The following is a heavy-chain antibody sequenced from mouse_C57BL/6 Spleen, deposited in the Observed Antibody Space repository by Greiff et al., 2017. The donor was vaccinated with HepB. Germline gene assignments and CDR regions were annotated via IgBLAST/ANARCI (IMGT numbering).Heavy chain of an antibody. CDR2: IDPETGGT. CDR1: GYTFTDYE. V-gene: IGHV1-15*01. CDR3: TRPFLTVFVY. J-gene: IGHJ2*01. D-gene: IGHD4-1*01. Sequence: LQESGAELVRPGASVTLSCKASGYTFTDYEMHWVKQTPVHGLEWIGAIDPETGGTAYNQKFKGKAILTADKSSSTAYMELRSLTSEDSAVYYCTRPFLTVFVYWGQGTTLTVSS.